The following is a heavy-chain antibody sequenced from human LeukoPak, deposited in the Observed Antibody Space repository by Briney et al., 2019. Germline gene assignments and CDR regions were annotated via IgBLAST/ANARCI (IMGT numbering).Heavy chain of an antibody. CDR1: GGSISSSSYY. Sequence: SETLSLTCTVSGGSISSSSYYWGWIRQPPGKGLEWIGSIYYSGSTYYNPSLKSRVTISVDTSKNQFSLKLSSVTAADTAVYYCARDRFMITFGGVIMDYWGQGTLVTVSS. CDR3: ARDRFMITFGGVIMDY. CDR2: IYYSGST. V-gene: IGHV4-39*07. D-gene: IGHD3-16*01. J-gene: IGHJ4*02.